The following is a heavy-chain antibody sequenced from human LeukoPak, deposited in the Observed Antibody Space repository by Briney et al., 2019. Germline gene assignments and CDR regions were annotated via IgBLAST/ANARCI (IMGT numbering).Heavy chain of an antibody. CDR1: GFTFSDYY. Sequence: PGGSLRLSCAASGFTFSDYYMSWIRQAPGKGLEWVSYISSSGSTIYYADSVKGRFTISGDNAKNSLYLQMNSLRAEDTAVYYCARDLSVAGGSKAYYYGMDVWGQGTTVTVSS. CDR3: ARDLSVAGGSKAYYYGMDV. J-gene: IGHJ6*02. D-gene: IGHD6-19*01. CDR2: ISSSGSTI. V-gene: IGHV3-11*01.